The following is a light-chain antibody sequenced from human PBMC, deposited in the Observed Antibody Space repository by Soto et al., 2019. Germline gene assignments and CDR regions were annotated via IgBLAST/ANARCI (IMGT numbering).Light chain of an antibody. Sequence: ETVLTQSPGTLSLSPGERATLSCRASQSVSSTYVAWYQQKPGQAPRLLVYGASSRATGIPARFSGSGSGTDFTLTISRLEPEDFAVYYCQQYGSSPPWTFGQGTKVEIK. CDR2: GAS. CDR1: QSVSSTY. V-gene: IGKV3-20*01. J-gene: IGKJ1*01. CDR3: QQYGSSPPWT.